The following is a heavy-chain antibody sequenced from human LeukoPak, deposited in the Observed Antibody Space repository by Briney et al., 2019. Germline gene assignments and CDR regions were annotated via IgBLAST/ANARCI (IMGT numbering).Heavy chain of an antibody. J-gene: IGHJ1*01. CDR1: GGSISSSSYY. V-gene: IGHV4-39*01. CDR3: AGFPGRSIWFGEVREYFQH. CDR2: IYYSGST. Sequence: KPSETLSLTCTVSGGSISSSSYYWGWIRQPPGKGLEWIGSIYYSGSTYYNPSLKSRVTISVDTSKNQFSLKLSSVTAADTAVYYCAGFPGRSIWFGEVREYFQHWGQGTLVTVSS. D-gene: IGHD3-10*01.